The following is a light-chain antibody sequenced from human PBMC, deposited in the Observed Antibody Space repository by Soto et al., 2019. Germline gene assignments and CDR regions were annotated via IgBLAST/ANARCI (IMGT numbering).Light chain of an antibody. CDR1: SSNIGAHT. Sequence: QSVLTQPPSASGTPGQRVTISCSGSSSNIGAHTVNWYQQLPGTAPKLLISNNDQRPSGVPDRFSGSKSGTSASLAIRGLQSEDDADYYCAAWDDSLDGRVFGSGTQVTVL. V-gene: IGLV1-44*01. J-gene: IGLJ1*01. CDR2: NND. CDR3: AAWDDSLDGRV.